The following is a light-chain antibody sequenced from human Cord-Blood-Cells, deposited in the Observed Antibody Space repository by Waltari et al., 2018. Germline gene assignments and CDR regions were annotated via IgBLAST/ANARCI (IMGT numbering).Light chain of an antibody. V-gene: IGLV3-16*01. CDR2: KDS. J-gene: IGLJ3*02. CDR1: ALPKKY. Sequence: SYELTQPPSVSVSLGQMARITCSGEALPKKYAYWYHPKPGQFPVLGIYKDSERPSGIPELFSGSSSGTIVTLTISGVQAEDEADYYCLSADSSGTWVFGGGTKLTVL. CDR3: LSADSSGTWV.